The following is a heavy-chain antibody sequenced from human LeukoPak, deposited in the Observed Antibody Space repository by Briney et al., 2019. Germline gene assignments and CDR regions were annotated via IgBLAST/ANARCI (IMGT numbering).Heavy chain of an antibody. V-gene: IGHV3-48*02. CDR2: ISSSTTTT. CDR3: ARGLYLYSSGWHFDY. J-gene: IGHJ4*02. D-gene: IGHD6-19*01. Sequence: GGSLRLSCAASEFTFSSYEMNWVRQAPGKGLEWVSYISSSTTTTHYADSVKGRFTISRDNAKGSLYLQMNSLRDEDTAVYYCARGLYLYSSGWHFDYWGQGTLLTVSS. CDR1: EFTFSSYE.